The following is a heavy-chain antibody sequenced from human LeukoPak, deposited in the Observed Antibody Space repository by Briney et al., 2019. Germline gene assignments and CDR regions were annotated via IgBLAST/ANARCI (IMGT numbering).Heavy chain of an antibody. CDR1: GGTFISYA. V-gene: IGHV1-69*13. CDR3: ARSEMAPIPYCFDY. J-gene: IGHJ4*02. CDR2: IIPIFGTA. Sequence: SVKVSCKASGGTFISYAISWVRQAPGQGLEWMGGIIPIFGTANYAQKFQGRVTITADESTSTAYMELSSLRSEDTAVYYCARSEMAPIPYCFDYWGQGTLVTVSS. D-gene: IGHD5-24*01.